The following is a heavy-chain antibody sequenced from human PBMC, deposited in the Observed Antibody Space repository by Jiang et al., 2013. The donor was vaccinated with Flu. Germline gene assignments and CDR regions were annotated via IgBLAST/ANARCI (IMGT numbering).Heavy chain of an antibody. CDR2: IYWDDDK. CDR1: GFSLSTSGVG. CDR3: AHLLLTYYYDSSGYPDAFDI. D-gene: IGHD3-22*01. J-gene: IGHJ3*02. V-gene: IGHV2-5*02. Sequence: KPTQTLTLTCTFSGFSLSTSGVGVGWIRQPPGKALEWLALIYWDDDKRYSPSLKSRLTITKDTSKNQVVLTMTNMDPVDTATYYCAHLLLTYYYDSSGYPDAFDIWGQGTMVTVSS.